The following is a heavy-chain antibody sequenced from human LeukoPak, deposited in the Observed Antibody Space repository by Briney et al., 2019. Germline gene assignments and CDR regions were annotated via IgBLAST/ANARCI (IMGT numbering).Heavy chain of an antibody. Sequence: GGSLRLSCAASGFTFSSYSMNWVRQAPGKGLEWVSYISSSSSTIYYADSVKGRFTISRDNAKNSLYLQMNSLRAEDTAVYYCARDGEEYSYGLDYWGQGTLVTVSS. CDR3: ARDGEEYSYGLDY. CDR2: ISSSSSTI. CDR1: GFTFSSYS. J-gene: IGHJ4*02. D-gene: IGHD5-18*01. V-gene: IGHV3-48*01.